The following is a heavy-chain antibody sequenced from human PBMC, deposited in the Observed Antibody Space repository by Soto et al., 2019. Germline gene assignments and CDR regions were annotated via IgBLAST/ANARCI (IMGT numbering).Heavy chain of an antibody. CDR1: GFTFSDYY. D-gene: IGHD6-13*01. J-gene: IGHJ4*02. CDR3: ARGRGAAADYFDF. CDR2: ISSSTSHK. V-gene: IGHV3-11*05. Sequence: QVQLVESGGGLVKPGGPLRLSCAVFGFTFSDYYMTWFRQAPGKGREWVSYISSSTSHKNYADSVKGRFTISRDNAKNSLFLQMNSLRAEDTAVYYCARGRGAAADYFDFWGQGTLVTVSS.